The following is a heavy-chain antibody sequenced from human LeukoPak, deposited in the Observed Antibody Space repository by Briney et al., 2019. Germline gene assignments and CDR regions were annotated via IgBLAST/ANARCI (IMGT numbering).Heavy chain of an antibody. CDR2: ISGSGGNT. Sequence: GGSLRLSCAASGFTFSSYWMSWVRQAPGKGLEWVSAISGSGGNTYYADSVKGRFTISRDNSKNTLYLQMNSLRAEDTAVYYCAKGGVIRSDAFDIWGQGTMVTVSS. CDR1: GFTFSSYW. CDR3: AKGGVIRSDAFDI. J-gene: IGHJ3*02. V-gene: IGHV3-23*01. D-gene: IGHD3-10*01.